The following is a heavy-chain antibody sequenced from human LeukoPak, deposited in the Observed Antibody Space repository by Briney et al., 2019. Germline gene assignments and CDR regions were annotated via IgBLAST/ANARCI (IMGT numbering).Heavy chain of an antibody. CDR2: IWYDGSNK. Sequence: GRPLRLSCAASGFTFSSYGMHWVRQAPGKGLEWVAVIWYDGSNKYYADSVKGRFTISRDNSKNTLYLQMNSLRAEDTAVYYCARDLAAVAGPKWGQGTLVTVSS. D-gene: IGHD6-19*01. CDR3: ARDLAAVAGPK. J-gene: IGHJ4*02. V-gene: IGHV3-33*01. CDR1: GFTFSSYG.